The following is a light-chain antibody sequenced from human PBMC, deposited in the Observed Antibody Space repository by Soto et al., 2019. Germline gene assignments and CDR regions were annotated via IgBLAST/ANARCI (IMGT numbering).Light chain of an antibody. CDR2: LGS. V-gene: IGKV2-28*01. CDR1: QSLLHSNGNIY. J-gene: IGKJ1*01. CDR3: MQAIQAPRT. Sequence: DIVLTQSPLSLPVTPGEPASISCRSSQSLLHSNGNIYLDWYLQKPGQSLQLLIYLGSIRASGVTDRFSGSGAGTDFTMKITRVEAEDVGVYYCMQAIQAPRTFGLGTKVEIK.